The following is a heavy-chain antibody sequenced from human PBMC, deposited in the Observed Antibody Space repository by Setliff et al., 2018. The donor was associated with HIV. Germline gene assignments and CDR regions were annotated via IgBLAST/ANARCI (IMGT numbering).Heavy chain of an antibody. J-gene: IGHJ6*03. D-gene: IGHD4-17*01. V-gene: IGHV4-39*01. CDR3: ARHSPVTTEDYMDV. CDR2: IYHSGAT. CDR1: GGSISSSAYY. Sequence: SETLSLTCSISGGSISSSAYYWGWIRQPPGKGLEWVGSIYHSGATYFTPSLKSRVTLSVDTSKNQFFLRLTSVSAADTGLYFCARHSPVTTEDYMDVWGKGTTVTVSS.